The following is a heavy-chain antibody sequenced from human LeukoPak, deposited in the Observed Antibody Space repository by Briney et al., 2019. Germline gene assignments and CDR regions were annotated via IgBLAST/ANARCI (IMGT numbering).Heavy chain of an antibody. D-gene: IGHD2-21*01. J-gene: IGHJ3*02. CDR2: ISAYNGNT. V-gene: IGHV1-18*01. Sequence: ASVTVSCKASGYTFTSYGISWVRQAPGQGLEWMGWISAYNGNTNYAQKLQGRVTMTTDTSTSTAYMELRSLRSDDTAVYYCAILLWWSPAPAFDIWGQGTMVTVSS. CDR1: GYTFTSYG. CDR3: AILLWWSPAPAFDI.